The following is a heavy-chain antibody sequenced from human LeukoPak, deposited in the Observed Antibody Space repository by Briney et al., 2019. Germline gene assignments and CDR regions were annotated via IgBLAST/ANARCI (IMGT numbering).Heavy chain of an antibody. D-gene: IGHD4-11*01. CDR1: GYRFTSYW. CDR2: IYPGDSDT. CDR3: ARLGSNYVSALDY. Sequence: GESLKISCKGSGYRFTSYWIGWVRQMPGKGLGWMGIIYPGDSDTRYSTSFQGQVTMSADKSISTAYLQWSSLKASDTAMYYCARLGSNYVSALDYWGQGTLVTVSS. J-gene: IGHJ4*02. V-gene: IGHV5-51*01.